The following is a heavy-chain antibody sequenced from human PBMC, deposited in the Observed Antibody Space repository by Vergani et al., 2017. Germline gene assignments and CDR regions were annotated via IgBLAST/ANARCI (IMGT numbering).Heavy chain of an antibody. CDR1: GFTFSSYS. CDR3: ARDRPHSKPYSSSINWGYYYYYYGMDV. J-gene: IGHJ6*02. D-gene: IGHD6-13*01. V-gene: IGHV3-21*01. Sequence: EVQLVESGGGLVKPGGSLRLSCAASGFTFSSYSMNWVRQAPGKGLEWVSSISSSSSYIYYADSVKGRFTISRDNAKNSLYLQMNSLRAEDTAVYYCARDRPHSKPYSSSINWGYYYYYYGMDVWGQGTTVTVSS. CDR2: ISSSSSYI.